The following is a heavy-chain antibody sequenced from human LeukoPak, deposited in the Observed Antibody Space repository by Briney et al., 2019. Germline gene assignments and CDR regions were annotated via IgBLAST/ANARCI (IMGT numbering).Heavy chain of an antibody. J-gene: IGHJ6*04. V-gene: IGHV3-23*01. D-gene: IGHD2/OR15-2a*01. CDR3: AKEYGPRVFLGMDV. CDR2: ITLSGGGT. CDR1: GFTFTSYD. Sequence: RGSLRLSCAASGFTFTSYDMSWVRQAPGKGLEWVSCITLSGGGTFYADSVRVRFTISRANSQNTVYLRMNMLRAETTAGYYGAKEYGPRVFLGMDVSGEGTTLTVPS.